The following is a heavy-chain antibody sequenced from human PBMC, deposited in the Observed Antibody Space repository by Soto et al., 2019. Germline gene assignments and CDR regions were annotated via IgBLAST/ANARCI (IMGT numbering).Heavy chain of an antibody. V-gene: IGHV4-39*01. Sequence: SETLSLTCTVSGGSVSSSSYYWGWVRQPPGKGLEWIGYVYYSGSTSYNPSLKRRVTFSVDTSKGQFSLRLNSVTAADTAVYYCARTVLGPDLLADSFVDYYYYMDVWGQGTTVTVSS. J-gene: IGHJ6*03. CDR3: ARTVLGPDLLADSFVDYYYYMDV. CDR2: VYYSGST. CDR1: GGSVSSSSYY. D-gene: IGHD3-9*01.